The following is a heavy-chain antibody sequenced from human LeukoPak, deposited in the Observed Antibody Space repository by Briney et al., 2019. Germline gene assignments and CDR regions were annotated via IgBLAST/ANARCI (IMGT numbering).Heavy chain of an antibody. J-gene: IGHJ5*02. CDR2: INLDGSEK. D-gene: IGHD2-15*01. CDR3: ARGPSIAPHNWFDP. Sequence: PGGSLGLSCTASGFTFSSYWMSWVRQAPGKGLEWLANINLDGSEKYYVDSVKGRFTISRDNAKNSLYLQMNSLRVEDTAVYFCARGPSIAPHNWFDPWGQGTLVTVSS. V-gene: IGHV3-7*04. CDR1: GFTFSSYW.